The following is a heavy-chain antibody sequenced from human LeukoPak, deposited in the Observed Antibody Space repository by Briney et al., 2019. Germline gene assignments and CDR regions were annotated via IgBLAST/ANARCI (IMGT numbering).Heavy chain of an antibody. V-gene: IGHV3-30*18. Sequence: GGSLRLSCAASGFTFRSYGMHWVRQAPGKGLEWVAVISYDGSNKYYADSVKGRITISRDNSKNTLYLQMNGLRAEDTAVYYCAKDDRRVRLSYVLDHWGQGTLVTVSS. CDR2: ISYDGSNK. CDR3: AKDDRRVRLSYVLDH. CDR1: GFTFRSYG. D-gene: IGHD3-10*01. J-gene: IGHJ4*02.